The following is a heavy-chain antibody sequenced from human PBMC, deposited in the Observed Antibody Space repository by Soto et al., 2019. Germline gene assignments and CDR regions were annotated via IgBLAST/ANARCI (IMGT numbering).Heavy chain of an antibody. CDR1: AGSFSHYY. V-gene: IGHV4-34*01. D-gene: IGHD6-19*01. CDR2: IKHSGSS. J-gene: IGHJ3*02. CDR3: ARGGSSDWKVALDI. Sequence: QQQQQPWGAGLLKPSETLSLTCAVYAGSFSHYYWNWIRQSPGKGLEWIGKIKHSGSSNYNPSLRSRVSISVDMSKNQFSLRLTSVTAADTAVYYCARGGSSDWKVALDIWGQGTMVTVSS.